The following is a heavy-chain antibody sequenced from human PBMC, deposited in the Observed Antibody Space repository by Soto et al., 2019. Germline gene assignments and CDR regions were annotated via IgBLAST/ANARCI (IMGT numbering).Heavy chain of an antibody. CDR2: IYPIDSDT. CDR3: ARHTGDYAFDS. J-gene: IGHJ4*02. D-gene: IGHD4-17*01. V-gene: IGHV5-51*01. Sequence: SCKSSGYNFASHWIGWVRQMPGKGLEWMGIIYPIDSDTRFSPSFQGQVTISADKSTTTAYLQWHSLKASDTAMYYCARHTGDYAFDSWGQGTLVTVSS. CDR1: GYNFASHW.